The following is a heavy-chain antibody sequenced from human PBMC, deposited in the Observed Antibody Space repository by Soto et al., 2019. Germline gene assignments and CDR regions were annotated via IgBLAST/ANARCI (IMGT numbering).Heavy chain of an antibody. CDR3: VRIRYQLPSSVLWLDP. V-gene: IGHV4-34*01. Sequence: SETLSLTCAVYVGFLSESYWTWIRQPPGKGLEWIGEINHVGGTNYNPSLKSRVTMSVDTSQNQFSLRLISVTAADTAMYFCVRIRYQLPSSVLWLDPWGQGTPVTVPQ. CDR1: VGFLSESY. J-gene: IGHJ5*02. CDR2: INHVGGT. D-gene: IGHD3-16*01.